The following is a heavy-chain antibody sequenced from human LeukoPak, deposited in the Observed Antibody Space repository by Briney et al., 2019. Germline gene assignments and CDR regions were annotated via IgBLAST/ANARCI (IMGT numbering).Heavy chain of an antibody. D-gene: IGHD2-2*01. V-gene: IGHV3-30*02. J-gene: IGHJ4*02. CDR1: RFAFSTYS. CDR3: AKEYCSSTSCYPYYFDY. Sequence: GGSLRLPCAASRFAFSTYSMNWVRRAPGKGLEWVAFIRYDGSNKYYADSVKGRFTISRDNSKNTLYLQMNSLRAEDTAVYYCAKEYCSSTSCYPYYFDYWGQGTLVTVSS. CDR2: IRYDGSNK.